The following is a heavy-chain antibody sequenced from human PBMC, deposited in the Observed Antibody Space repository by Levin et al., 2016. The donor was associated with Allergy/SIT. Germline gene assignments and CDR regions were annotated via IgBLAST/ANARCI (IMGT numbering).Heavy chain of an antibody. V-gene: IGHV4-59*01. CDR3: ARRNGYNVFDY. Sequence: SETLSLTCTVSGGSISSYYWNWIRQTPGKGLEWVGYIHYSGSANYNPSLKSRVTMSMDTSKDQLSLRLTSLTAADTAVYYCARRNGYNVFDYWGQGILVTVSS. CDR2: IHYSGSA. J-gene: IGHJ4*02. D-gene: IGHD5-24*01. CDR1: GGSISSYY.